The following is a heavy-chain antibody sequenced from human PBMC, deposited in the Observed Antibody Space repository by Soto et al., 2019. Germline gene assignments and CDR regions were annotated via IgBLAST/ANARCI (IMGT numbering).Heavy chain of an antibody. CDR1: GFTFTSSA. J-gene: IGHJ4*02. CDR2: ISAYSGKT. CDR3: ARQLYPSAATFPGY. D-gene: IGHD2-15*01. V-gene: IGHV1-18*01. Sequence: ASVKVSCKASGFTFTSSAVQWVRQARGQGLEWMGWISAYSGKTNYAQELQGRVTMTTDTSTSTAYMELRSLRSDDTAVYYCARQLYPSAATFPGYWGQGTLVTVSS.